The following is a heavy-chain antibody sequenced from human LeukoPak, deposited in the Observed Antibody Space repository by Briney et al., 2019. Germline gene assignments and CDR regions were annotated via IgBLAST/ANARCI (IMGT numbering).Heavy chain of an antibody. CDR2: ISADSATT. D-gene: IGHD1-7*01. CDR1: GFNFGSYS. Sequence: PGGSLRLSCAASGFNFGSYSMTWVRQAPGKGLEWVSVISADSATTFYADSVKGRFTISRDNSKNTLYLQMNSLRAEDTAVYYCAREGTSAFDIWGQGTMVTVSS. J-gene: IGHJ3*02. V-gene: IGHV3-23*01. CDR3: AREGTSAFDI.